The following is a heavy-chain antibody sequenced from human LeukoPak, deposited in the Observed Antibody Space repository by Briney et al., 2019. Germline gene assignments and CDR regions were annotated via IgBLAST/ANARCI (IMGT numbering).Heavy chain of an antibody. V-gene: IGHV4-59*08. J-gene: IGHJ4*02. CDR3: AMYDSFFDY. D-gene: IGHD1-1*01. CDR1: GGSISGYY. Sequence: SETLSLTCTVSGGSISGYYWSWLRQPPAKGLEWIGYIHYSGSTNYNPSLKSRVTISLDTSKKQFFLRLSSVTAADTAVYYCAMYDSFFDYCGQGTLVTVSS. CDR2: IHYSGST.